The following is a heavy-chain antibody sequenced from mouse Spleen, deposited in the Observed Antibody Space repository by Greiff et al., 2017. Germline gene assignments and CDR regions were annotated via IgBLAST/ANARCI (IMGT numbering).Heavy chain of an antibody. CDR3: ARSGLPAY. CDR2: IDPANGNT. Sequence: EVNLVESGAELVKPGASVKLSCTASGFNIKDTYMHWVKQRPEQGLEWIGRIDPANGNTKYDPKFQGKATITADTSSNTAYLQLSSLTSEDTAVYYCARSGLPAYWGQGTLSTGSA. CDR1: GFNIKDTY. V-gene: IGHV14-3*02. J-gene: IGHJ3*01. D-gene: IGHD2-4*01.